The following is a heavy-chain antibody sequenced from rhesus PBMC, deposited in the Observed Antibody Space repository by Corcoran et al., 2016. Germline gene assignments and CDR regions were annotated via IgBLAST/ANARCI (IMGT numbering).Heavy chain of an antibody. Sequence: EVQLVESGGGLAKPGESLRLSCAASGFTFSDYYMDWVRQAPGKGLEWVSRISNGGGNKWYGDSVKGQFTISRENAKNTLYLQMNSLRPEDKAVYYCARDFLYSSGRGDYGLDSWGQGVVVTVSS. CDR1: GFTFSDYY. CDR2: ISNGGGNK. D-gene: IGHD6-31*01. CDR3: ARDFLYSSGRGDYGLDS. J-gene: IGHJ6*01. V-gene: IGHV3-178*01.